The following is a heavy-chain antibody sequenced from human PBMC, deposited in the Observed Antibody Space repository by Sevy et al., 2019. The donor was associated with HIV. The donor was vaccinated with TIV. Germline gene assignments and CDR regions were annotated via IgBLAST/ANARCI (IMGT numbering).Heavy chain of an antibody. J-gene: IGHJ4*02. CDR2: ISSSSSTI. Sequence: GGSLRLSCAASGFTFSSYSMNWVRQAPGKGLEWVSYISSSSSTIYYADSVKGRFTISRYNAKNSLYLQMNSLRAEDTAVYYCARDFSIFGVVPPVSYWGQGTLVTVSS. D-gene: IGHD3-3*01. CDR1: GFTFSSYS. CDR3: ARDFSIFGVVPPVSY. V-gene: IGHV3-48*01.